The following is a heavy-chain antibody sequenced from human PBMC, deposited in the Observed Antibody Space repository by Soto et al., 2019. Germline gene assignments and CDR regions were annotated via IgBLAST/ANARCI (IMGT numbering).Heavy chain of an antibody. CDR1: GYTFSSSG. V-gene: IGHV1-18*01. CDR2: ISAYNGNT. D-gene: IGHD6-13*01. CDR3: ARSIAAAVDFDY. Sequence: ASVKVSCKASGYTFSSSGISWVRQAPGQGLEWMGWISAYNGNTNYAQKLQGRVTMTTDTSTSTAYMELRSLRSDDTAVYYCARSIAAAVDFDYWGQGTLVTVSS. J-gene: IGHJ4*02.